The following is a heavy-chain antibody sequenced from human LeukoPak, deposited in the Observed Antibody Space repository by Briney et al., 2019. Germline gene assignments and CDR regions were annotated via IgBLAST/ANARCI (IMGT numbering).Heavy chain of an antibody. J-gene: IGHJ4*02. CDR2: IWYDGSNK. D-gene: IGHD3-16*02. CDR3: AKIMPNMITFGGVIGAVDY. V-gene: IGHV3-33*06. Sequence: PGRSLRLSCAASGFTFSSYGMHWVRQAPGKGLGWVAIIWYDGSNKYYADSVKGRFTISRDNSKNTLYLQMNSLRAEDTAVYYCAKIMPNMITFGGVIGAVDYWGQGTLVTVSS. CDR1: GFTFSSYG.